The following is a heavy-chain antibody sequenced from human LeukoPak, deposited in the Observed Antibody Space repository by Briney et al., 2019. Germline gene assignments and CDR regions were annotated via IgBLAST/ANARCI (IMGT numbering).Heavy chain of an antibody. D-gene: IGHD2-2*01. CDR1: SGSISSSSYY. CDR3: AREGPASHGWFDP. CDR2: IYYSGST. J-gene: IGHJ5*02. Sequence: SETLSLTCTVSSGSISSSSYYWGWIRQPPGKGLEWIGSIYYSGSTYYNPSLKSRVTISVGTSKNQFSLKLSSVTAADTAVYYCAREGPASHGWFDPWGQGTLVTVSS. V-gene: IGHV4-39*07.